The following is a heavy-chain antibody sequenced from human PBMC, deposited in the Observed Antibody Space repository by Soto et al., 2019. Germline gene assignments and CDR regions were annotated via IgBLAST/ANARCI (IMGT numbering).Heavy chain of an antibody. CDR3: ARGYCTTTICDPWFDP. Sequence: GESLKISCTGVGYSFTSYWIGWVRQMPGKGLGWMGIIYPGDSDTRYSPSFQGQVTISADKSITTAYLQWSSLKASDTAMYYCARGYCTTTICDPWFDPWAREPWSPSPQ. D-gene: IGHD2-2*01. V-gene: IGHV5-51*01. CDR2: IYPGDSDT. CDR1: GYSFTSYW. J-gene: IGHJ5*02.